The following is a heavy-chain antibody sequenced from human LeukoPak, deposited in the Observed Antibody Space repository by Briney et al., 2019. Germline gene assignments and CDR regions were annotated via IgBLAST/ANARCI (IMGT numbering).Heavy chain of an antibody. D-gene: IGHD6-13*01. J-gene: IGHJ3*02. CDR3: ASLSSSWSAYDAFDI. CDR1: GGTISSYY. V-gene: IGHV4-59*01. CDR2: INYSGST. Sequence: SETLSLTCTVSGGTISSYYWSWLRQPPGKGLEWIGHINYSGSTNYNPSLKSRVTMSVATSKDQFSLRLCSVTAADTAVYYCASLSSSWSAYDAFDIWGQGTMVSVSS.